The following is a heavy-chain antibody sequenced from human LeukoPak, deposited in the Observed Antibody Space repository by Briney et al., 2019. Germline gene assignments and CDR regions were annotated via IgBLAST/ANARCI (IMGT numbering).Heavy chain of an antibody. CDR2: IRYDGSNK. V-gene: IGHV3-30*02. J-gene: IGHJ6*03. CDR1: GFTFSKFA. D-gene: IGHD3-9*01. Sequence: PGGSLRLSCAAAGFTFSKFAMHWVRQAPGKGLEWVAFIRYDGSNKYYADSVKGRFTISRDNSKNTLYLQMNSLRAEDTAVYYCAKDGPYFDWLPAGYYYYMDVWGKGTTVTISS. CDR3: AKDGPYFDWLPAGYYYYMDV.